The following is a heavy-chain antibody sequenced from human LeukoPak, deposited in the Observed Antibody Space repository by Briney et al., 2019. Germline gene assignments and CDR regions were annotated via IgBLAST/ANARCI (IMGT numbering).Heavy chain of an antibody. J-gene: IGHJ5*02. CDR2: IFYTGHT. CDR1: VGSITSHS. CDR3: ARDTDRISSPGSWFDP. V-gene: IGHV4-59*11. D-gene: IGHD2/OR15-2a*01. Sequence: PSETLSLTCTVSVGSITSHSWSWIRQPPGKGLEWIGYIFYTGHTNYNPSLRSRVTISVDKSKTQFSLRLTSVTAADTAVYFCARDTDRISSPGSWFDPWGQGTLVTVSS.